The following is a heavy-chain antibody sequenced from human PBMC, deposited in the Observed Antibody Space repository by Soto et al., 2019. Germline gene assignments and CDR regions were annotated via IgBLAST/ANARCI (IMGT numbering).Heavy chain of an antibody. V-gene: IGHV4-34*01. CDR2: INHSGST. CDR3: ARLPGNWGSRYWYFDL. J-gene: IGHJ2*01. Sequence: SETLSLTCAVYGGSLSGYYWSWIRQPPGKGLEWIGEINHSGSTNYNPSLKSRVTISVDTSKNQFSLKLSSVTAADTAVYYCARLPGNWGSRYWYFDLWGRGTLVTVSS. CDR1: GGSLSGYY. D-gene: IGHD7-27*01.